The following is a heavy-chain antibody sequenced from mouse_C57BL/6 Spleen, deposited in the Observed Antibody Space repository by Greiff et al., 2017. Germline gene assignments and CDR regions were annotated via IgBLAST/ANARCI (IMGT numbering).Heavy chain of an antibody. J-gene: IGHJ3*01. D-gene: IGHD4-1*01. Sequence: QVQLQQSGPELVKPGASVKISCKASGYAFSSSWMNWVKQRPGKGLEWIGRIYPGDGDTNYNGKFKGKATLTADKSSSTAYMQLSSLTSEDSAVYFCARSLTVTRDFAYWGQGTLVTVSA. CDR1: GYAFSSSW. CDR2: IYPGDGDT. CDR3: ARSLTVTRDFAY. V-gene: IGHV1-82*01.